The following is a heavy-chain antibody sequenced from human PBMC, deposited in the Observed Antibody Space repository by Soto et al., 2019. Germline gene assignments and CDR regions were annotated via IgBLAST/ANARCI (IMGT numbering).Heavy chain of an antibody. J-gene: IGHJ4*02. CDR2: ISGSGGTT. V-gene: IGHV3-23*01. Sequence: GGSLRLSCAASGFTFSSYSMNWVRQAPGKGLEWVSAISGSGGTTYYADSVKDRFTISRDNSRSTLFLQMHSLRAEDTAVYYCAKYGRDSSAWKADYWGQGTLVTVSS. D-gene: IGHD6-19*01. CDR3: AKYGRDSSAWKADY. CDR1: GFTFSSYS.